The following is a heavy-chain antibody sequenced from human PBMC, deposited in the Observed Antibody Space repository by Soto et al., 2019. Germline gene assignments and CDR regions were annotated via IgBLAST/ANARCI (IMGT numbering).Heavy chain of an antibody. Sequence: SETLSLTCTVSGDSISNYHWTWIRQPAGKGLEWIGRIYASGGTNYNPSLKSRVTMSVDTAKKQFSLKLNSVTAADTAVYYCARTLSGFTYGSRQFYFDYWGQGTLVTVSS. CDR1: GDSISNYH. CDR3: ARTLSGFTYGSRQFYFDY. CDR2: IYASGGT. J-gene: IGHJ4*02. D-gene: IGHD3-10*01. V-gene: IGHV4-4*07.